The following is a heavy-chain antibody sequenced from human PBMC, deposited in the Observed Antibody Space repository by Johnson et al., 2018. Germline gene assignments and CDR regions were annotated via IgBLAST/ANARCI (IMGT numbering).Heavy chain of an antibody. CDR2: ISYDGSNK. Sequence: QVQLVQSGGGVVQPGRSLRLSCAASGFTFSSYAMHWVRQAPGKGLEWVAVISYDGSNKYYADSVKGRFTISRDNSKNTLYLQMNSLRAEDTAVYYCARDPNDYFANYYYDMDGWGKGTTVTVSS. J-gene: IGHJ6*03. CDR3: ARDPNDYFANYYYDMDG. D-gene: IGHD3-9*01. V-gene: IGHV3-30-3*01. CDR1: GFTFSSYA.